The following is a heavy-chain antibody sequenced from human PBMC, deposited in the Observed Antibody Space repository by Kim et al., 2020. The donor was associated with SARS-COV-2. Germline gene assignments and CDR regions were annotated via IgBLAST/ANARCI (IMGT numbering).Heavy chain of an antibody. Sequence: ASVKVSCKASGHTFTAYYMHWVRQAPGQGPEWMGRINPYSGGTNFAQKFQGRVTMTRDTSISTASMELSRLRSDDTAVYYCARWNDAFDIWGQGTMVTVSS. J-gene: IGHJ3*02. CDR3: ARWNDAFDI. V-gene: IGHV1-2*06. CDR2: INPYSGGT. D-gene: IGHD1-1*01. CDR1: GHTFTAYY.